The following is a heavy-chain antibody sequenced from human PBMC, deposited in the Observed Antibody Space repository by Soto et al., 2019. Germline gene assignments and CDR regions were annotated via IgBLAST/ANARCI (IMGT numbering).Heavy chain of an antibody. CDR1: GYTFTTYG. CDR2: ISTYNDNT. Sequence: QVQLVQSEAEVKKPGASVKVSCKASGYTFTTYGISWVRQAPGQGLEWMGWISTYNDNTNYAQNLQGRVTMTTDTSTSTAYMEPTSLRSDDTAVYYCARQEYSVSSRDYWGQGTLVTVSS. CDR3: ARQEYSVSSRDY. D-gene: IGHD6-6*01. J-gene: IGHJ4*02. V-gene: IGHV1-18*01.